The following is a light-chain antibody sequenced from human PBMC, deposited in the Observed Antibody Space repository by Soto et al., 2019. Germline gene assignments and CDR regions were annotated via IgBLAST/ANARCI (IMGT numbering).Light chain of an antibody. J-gene: IGKJ1*01. CDR2: GAS. V-gene: IGKV3-20*01. CDR3: QQYDSFSVT. CDR1: QTVSSNY. Sequence: EIILTQSPDTLSLSPGERATLSCRASQTVSSNYLAWCQQRPGQAPRLLIYGASNRATGIPDRFSGSGSGTDFTLTISRLEPEDFAVYYCQQYDSFSVTFGQGTKVDIK.